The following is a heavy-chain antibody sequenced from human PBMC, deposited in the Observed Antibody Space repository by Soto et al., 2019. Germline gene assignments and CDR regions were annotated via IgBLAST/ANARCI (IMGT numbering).Heavy chain of an antibody. CDR3: ARGPPGCCSCGRCSMDV. Sequence: EVQLVESGGGLVQPGGSLRLSCVASEFSLSTYRMSWVRQAPGKGLEWAANIKQDGSEEWHVDSVKGRFRISRDNAKKSLYLQMDGLRVEDTAVYCCARGPPGCCSCGRCSMDVWGDGTTVTVSS. CDR2: IKQDGSEE. CDR1: EFSLSTYR. J-gene: IGHJ6*04. D-gene: IGHD2-15*01. V-gene: IGHV3-7*02.